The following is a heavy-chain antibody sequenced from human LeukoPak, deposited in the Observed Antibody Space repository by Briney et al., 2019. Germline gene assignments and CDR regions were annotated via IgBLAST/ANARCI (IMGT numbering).Heavy chain of an antibody. D-gene: IGHD3-22*01. J-gene: IGHJ4*02. CDR2: IRSKANSYAT. CDR3: TRLDPNYYVSSGEIDY. CDR1: GFTFSGSA. V-gene: IGHV3-73*01. Sequence: GGSLRLSCAASGFTFSGSAMHWVRQASGKGLEWVGRIRSKANSYATAYAASVKGRFTISRDDSKNTAYLQMNSLKTEDTAVYYCTRLDPNYYVSSGEIDYWGQGTLVTVSS.